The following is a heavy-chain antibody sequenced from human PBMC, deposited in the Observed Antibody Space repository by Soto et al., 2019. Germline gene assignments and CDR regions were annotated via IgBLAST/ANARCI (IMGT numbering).Heavy chain of an antibody. CDR3: SADRPDIGVGWWV. J-gene: IGHJ6*02. CDR1: GSGFISSG. D-gene: IGHD2-15*01. CDR2: IVVASGQT. V-gene: IGHV1-58*02. Sequence: SVKVPCKASGSGFISSGIQWVRQAHGQRLEWIGWIVVASGQTNYAQNFRGRVAITRDTSTATAYIELTGLTSEDTAVYFCSADRPDIGVGWWVWGQGTTVTVSS.